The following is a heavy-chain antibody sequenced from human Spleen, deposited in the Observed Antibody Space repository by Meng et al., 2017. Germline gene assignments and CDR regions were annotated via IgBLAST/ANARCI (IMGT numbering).Heavy chain of an antibody. V-gene: IGHV4-34*01. J-gene: IGHJ4*02. CDR3: AREAMTMIYYFDY. Sequence: SETLSLTCGVFGESFGGHFWSWIRQSPEKGLEWIGEVNHSGSTSYNPSLKSRVNISVDTSRNQFSLKLSSVTAADTAVYYCAREAMTMIYYFDYWGQGALVTVSS. CDR1: GESFGGHF. CDR2: VNHSGST. D-gene: IGHD3-22*01.